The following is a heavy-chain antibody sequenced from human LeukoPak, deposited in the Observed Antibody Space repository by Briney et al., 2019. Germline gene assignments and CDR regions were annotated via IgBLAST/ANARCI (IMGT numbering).Heavy chain of an antibody. J-gene: IGHJ4*02. CDR2: IYYSEST. V-gene: IGHV4-59*01. Sequence: PSETLSLTCTDSGGSISSNYWSWIRQPPGKGLEWIGYIYYSESTKYNPSLKSRVTISVDTSKNPFSLKLSSVTAADTAVYYCARDLQYYSDSSGYYPIWGQGTLVTVSS. CDR3: ARDLQYYSDSSGYYPI. D-gene: IGHD3-22*01. CDR1: GGSISSNY.